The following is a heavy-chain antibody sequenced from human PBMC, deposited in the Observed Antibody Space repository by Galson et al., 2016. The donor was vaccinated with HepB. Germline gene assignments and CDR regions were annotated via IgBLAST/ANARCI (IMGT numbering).Heavy chain of an antibody. V-gene: IGHV1-69*11. CDR3: ARFGPCDFGMGNLEFYFFFGMDV. CDR2: IIPIIGNT. CDR1: GDTFSKHG. J-gene: IGHJ6*02. D-gene: IGHD4/OR15-4a*01. Sequence: SVKVSCKGSGDTFSKHGINWVRRAPGQGLEWMGSIIPIIGNTDYAQKFRGRVTITADASINTGHMELSGLTFEDTAVYYCARFGPCDFGMGNLEFYFFFGMDVGGQGTTVTVSS.